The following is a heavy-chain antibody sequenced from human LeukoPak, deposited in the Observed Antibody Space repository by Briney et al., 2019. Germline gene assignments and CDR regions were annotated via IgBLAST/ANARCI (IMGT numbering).Heavy chain of an antibody. CDR2: ISYDGSNK. D-gene: IGHD3-10*01. Sequence: GGSLRLSCAASGFTFSSYAMHWVRQAPGKGLEWVAVISYDGSNKYYADSVKGRFTISRDNSKNTLYLQMNSLRAEDTAVYYCARERQLRITMVRGILGYWVQGTLVTVSS. V-gene: IGHV3-30*04. CDR3: ARERQLRITMVRGILGY. J-gene: IGHJ4*02. CDR1: GFTFSSYA.